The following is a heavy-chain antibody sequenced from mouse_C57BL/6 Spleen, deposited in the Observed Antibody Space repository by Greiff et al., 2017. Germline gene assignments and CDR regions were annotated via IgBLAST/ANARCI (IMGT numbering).Heavy chain of an antibody. Sequence: EVKLVESGGGLVKPGGSLKLSCAASGFTFSDYGMHWVRQAPEKGLEWVAYISSGSSTIYYADTVKGRFTISRDNAKNTLFLQMTSLRSEDTAMYYCARSTWDDCYFDYWGQGTTLTVSS. CDR2: ISSGSSTI. CDR1: GFTFSDYG. J-gene: IGHJ2*01. CDR3: ARSTWDDCYFDY. D-gene: IGHD4-1*01. V-gene: IGHV5-17*01.